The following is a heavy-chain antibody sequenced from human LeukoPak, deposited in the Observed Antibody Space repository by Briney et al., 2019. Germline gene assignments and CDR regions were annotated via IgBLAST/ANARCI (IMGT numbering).Heavy chain of an antibody. CDR1: GYTFTGYY. J-gene: IGHJ5*02. CDR2: INPNSGGT. D-gene: IGHD5-18*01. CDR3: ARDQMLGRYRYGYPNWFDP. V-gene: IGHV1-2*02. Sequence: ASVKVSFKASGYTFTGYYMHWVRQAPGQGLEWMGWINPNSGGTNYAQKFQGRVTMTRDTSISTAYMELSRLRSDDTAVYYCARDQMLGRYRYGYPNWFDPWGQGTLVTVSS.